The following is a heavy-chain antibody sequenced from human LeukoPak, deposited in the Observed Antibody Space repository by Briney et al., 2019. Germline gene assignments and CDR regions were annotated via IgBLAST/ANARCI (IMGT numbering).Heavy chain of an antibody. V-gene: IGHV3-74*01. D-gene: IGHD4-23*01. CDR2: INSDGNSR. J-gene: IGHJ4*02. CDR1: GFTFSSYW. Sequence: PGGSLRLSCAASGFTFSSYWMHWVRQAPGKGLVWVLRINSDGNSRSYADSVKGRFTISRDNAKNTLYLQMNSLRAEDTAVYYCARERGYGGTHFDCWGQGTLVTVSS. CDR3: ARERGYGGTHFDC.